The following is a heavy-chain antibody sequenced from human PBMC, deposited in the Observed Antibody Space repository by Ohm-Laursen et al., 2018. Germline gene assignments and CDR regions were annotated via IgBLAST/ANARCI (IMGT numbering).Heavy chain of an antibody. CDR2: ITTSGSTI. J-gene: IGHJ5*02. CDR1: GGSFRGYY. D-gene: IGHD3-10*01. Sequence: LSLTCAVYGGSFRGYYWSWIRQPPGKGLECISYITTSGSTIYYADSVKGRFTISRDNAKNSLYLQMNSLRAEDTAVYYCARVRGQYHGSGGSFDAWGQGTLVTVSS. CDR3: ARVRGQYHGSGGSFDA. V-gene: IGHV3-11*04.